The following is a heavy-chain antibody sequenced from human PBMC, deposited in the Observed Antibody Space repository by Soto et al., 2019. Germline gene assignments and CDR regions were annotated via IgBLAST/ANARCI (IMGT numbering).Heavy chain of an antibody. Sequence: PGGSLRLSCAASGFTFSSYDMTWVRQAPGKGLEWVSLISGSGDRTYYADSVKGRFTISRDNSKNTLYLQMNSLRAEDTAVYYCARDISWQQLVYNYYYYGMDVWGQGTTVTVSS. CDR2: ISGSGDRT. J-gene: IGHJ6*02. CDR1: GFTFSSYD. D-gene: IGHD6-13*01. CDR3: ARDISWQQLVYNYYYYGMDV. V-gene: IGHV3-23*01.